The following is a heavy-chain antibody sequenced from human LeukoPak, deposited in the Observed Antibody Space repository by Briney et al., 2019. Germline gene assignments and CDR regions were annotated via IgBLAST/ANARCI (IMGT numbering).Heavy chain of an antibody. CDR1: GGSISSYY. CDR2: IYYSGST. D-gene: IGHD6-19*01. CDR3: ARDQGSGWYKD. J-gene: IGHJ4*02. V-gene: IGHV4-59*01. Sequence: PSETLSLTCTVSGGSISSYYWSWIRQPPGKGLEWIGYIYYSGSTNYNPSLKSRVTISVDTSKNQFSLKLSSVTAADTAVYYCARDQGSGWYKDWDQGTLVTVSS.